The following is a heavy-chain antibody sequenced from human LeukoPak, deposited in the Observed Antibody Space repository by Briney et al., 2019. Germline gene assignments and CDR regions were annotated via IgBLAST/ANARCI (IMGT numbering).Heavy chain of an antibody. CDR3: ARDRRSGWGHAFDI. J-gene: IGHJ3*02. CDR1: GFTFSSYA. CDR2: IGSGGDA. Sequence: PGGSLRLSCAASGFTFSSYAMTWVRQPPGKGLEWVSAIGSGGDAKYADSVKGRFTISSDNSKNTVYLQMSNLRAEDTAVYYCARDRRSGWGHAFDIWGHGTMVTVSS. V-gene: IGHV3-23*01. D-gene: IGHD6-19*01.